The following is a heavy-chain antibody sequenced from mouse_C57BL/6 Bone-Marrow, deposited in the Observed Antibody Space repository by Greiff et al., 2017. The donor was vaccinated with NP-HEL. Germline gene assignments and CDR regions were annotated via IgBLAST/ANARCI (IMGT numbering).Heavy chain of an antibody. J-gene: IGHJ2*01. Sequence: VQLQESGPELVKPGASVKLSCKASGYAFSSSWMNWVKQRPGKGLEWIGRIYPGDGDTNYNGKFKGKATLTADKSSSTAYMQLSSLTSEDAEVYFCARRGIYYYGTLDYWGQGTTLTVSS. CDR2: IYPGDGDT. V-gene: IGHV1-82*01. CDR1: GYAFSSSW. CDR3: ARRGIYYYGTLDY. D-gene: IGHD1-1*01.